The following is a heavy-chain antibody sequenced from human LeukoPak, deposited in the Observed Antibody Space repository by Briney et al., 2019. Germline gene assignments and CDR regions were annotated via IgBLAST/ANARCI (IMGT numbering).Heavy chain of an antibody. Sequence: PGGSLRLSCAASGFTFSSYAMSWVRQAPGKGLEWVSAISGSGGSTYYADSVKGRFTISRDNSKNTLYLQMNSLRAEDTAVYYCVKDMWERDYYFDYWGQGTLVTVSS. D-gene: IGHD1-26*01. V-gene: IGHV3-23*01. J-gene: IGHJ4*02. CDR3: VKDMWERDYYFDY. CDR1: GFTFSSYA. CDR2: ISGSGGST.